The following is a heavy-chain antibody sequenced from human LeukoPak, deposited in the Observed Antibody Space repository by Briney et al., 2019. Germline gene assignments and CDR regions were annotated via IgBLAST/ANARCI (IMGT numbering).Heavy chain of an antibody. J-gene: IGHJ4*02. CDR2: ISYDGSNK. D-gene: IGHD3-3*01. V-gene: IGHV3-30*04. CDR1: GFTFSTYA. Sequence: PGGSLRLSCAASGFTFSTYAMHWVRQAPGKGLEWVTLISYDGSNKYYADSVKGRFTISRDNSKNTLYLQMNSLRAEDTAVYYCAKDYRPHDFWSGLADYWGQGTLVTVSS. CDR3: AKDYRPHDFWSGLADY.